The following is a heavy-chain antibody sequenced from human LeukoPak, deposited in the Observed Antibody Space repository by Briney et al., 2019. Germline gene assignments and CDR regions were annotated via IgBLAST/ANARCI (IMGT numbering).Heavy chain of an antibody. D-gene: IGHD3-10*01. V-gene: IGHV1-2*02. CDR3: ARITMVRGVIITRGGYFDY. CDR2: INPNSGGT. Sequence: ASVKVSCKASGCTFTGYYMHWVRQAPGQGLEWMGWINPNSGGTNYAQKFQDRVTMTRDTSISTAYMELSRLRSDDTAVYYCARITMVRGVIITRGGYFDYWGQGTLVTVSS. J-gene: IGHJ4*02. CDR1: GCTFTGYY.